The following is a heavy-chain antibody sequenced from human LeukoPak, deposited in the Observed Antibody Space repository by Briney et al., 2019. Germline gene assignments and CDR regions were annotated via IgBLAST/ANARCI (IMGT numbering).Heavy chain of an antibody. CDR1: GFTFSDYY. CDR2: ISSSSSYT. CDR3: ARAKGVAVTGTDWFDP. V-gene: IGHV3-11*05. Sequence: GGSLRLSCAASGFTFSDYYMTWIRQAPGKGLEWVSYISSSSSYTNYADSVKGRFTISRDNTKNSLYLQMNSLRAEDTAEYFCARAKGVAVTGTDWFDPWGQGTLVTVSS. D-gene: IGHD6-19*01. J-gene: IGHJ5*02.